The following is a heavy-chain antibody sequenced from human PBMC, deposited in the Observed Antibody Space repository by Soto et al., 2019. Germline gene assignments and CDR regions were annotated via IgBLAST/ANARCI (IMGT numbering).Heavy chain of an antibody. CDR1: GYNFPYHW. D-gene: IGHD5-12*01. CDR3: ARLLGYSSDYYYGMDV. Sequence: GESLKISCKGSGYNFPYHWIGWVRQTPGKGLEWMGIIYPGDSDTRYSPSFQGQVTFSADRSISTAYLQWTSLKASDTAIYYCARLLGYSSDYYYGMDVWGQGTTVTVSS. CDR2: IYPGDSDT. J-gene: IGHJ6*02. V-gene: IGHV5-51*01.